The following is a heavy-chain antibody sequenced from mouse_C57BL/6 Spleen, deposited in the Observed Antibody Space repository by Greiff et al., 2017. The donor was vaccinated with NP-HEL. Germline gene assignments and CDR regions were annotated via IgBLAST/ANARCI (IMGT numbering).Heavy chain of an antibody. Sequence: VMLVESGPGLVAPSQSLSITCTVSGFSLTSYGVDWVRQSPGKGLEWLGVIWGVGSTNYNSALKSRLSISKDNSKSQVFLKMNSLQTDDTAMYYCASDDGTGFAYWGQGTLVTVSA. J-gene: IGHJ3*01. CDR1: GFSLTSYG. CDR2: IWGVGST. D-gene: IGHD3-3*01. CDR3: ASDDGTGFAY. V-gene: IGHV2-6*01.